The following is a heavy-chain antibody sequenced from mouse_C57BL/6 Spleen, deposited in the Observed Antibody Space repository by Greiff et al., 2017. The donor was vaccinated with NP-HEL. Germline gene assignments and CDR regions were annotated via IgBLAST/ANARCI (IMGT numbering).Heavy chain of an antibody. CDR1: GYTFTSYW. V-gene: IGHV1-64*01. Sequence: QVQLQQSGAELVKPGASVKLSCKASGYTFTSYWMHWVKQRPGQGLEWIGMIHPNSGSTNYNEKFKSKATLTVDKSSSTAYMQLSSLTSEDSAVYYCASTYDYEEDFDYWGQGTTLTVSS. CDR2: IHPNSGST. J-gene: IGHJ2*01. D-gene: IGHD2-4*01. CDR3: ASTYDYEEDFDY.